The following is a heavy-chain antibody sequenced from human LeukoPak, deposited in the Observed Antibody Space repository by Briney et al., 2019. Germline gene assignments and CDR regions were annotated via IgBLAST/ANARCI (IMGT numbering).Heavy chain of an antibody. Sequence: GASVKVSCRASGYTFTSYGISWVRQAPGQGLEWMGWISAYNGNTNYAQKLQGRVTMTTDTSTSTAYMELRSLRSDDTAVYYCARNGDYVITDAFDIWGQGTMVTVSS. J-gene: IGHJ3*02. CDR1: GYTFTSYG. CDR2: ISAYNGNT. CDR3: ARNGDYVITDAFDI. D-gene: IGHD4-17*01. V-gene: IGHV1-18*01.